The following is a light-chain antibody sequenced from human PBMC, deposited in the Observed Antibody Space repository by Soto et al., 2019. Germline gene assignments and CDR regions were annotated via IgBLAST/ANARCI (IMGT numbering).Light chain of an antibody. CDR3: QQSYSTPPRLT. Sequence: IRMTQSKSSLSASVGDSVSITCRASQTISNYLNWYQKKPGKAPNLLIYAASNLQSGVPSRFSGSGSGTEFTLTISSLQPEDFATYHCQQSYSTPPRLTFGPGTKVDIK. CDR1: QTISNY. V-gene: IGKV1-39*01. CDR2: AAS. J-gene: IGKJ3*01.